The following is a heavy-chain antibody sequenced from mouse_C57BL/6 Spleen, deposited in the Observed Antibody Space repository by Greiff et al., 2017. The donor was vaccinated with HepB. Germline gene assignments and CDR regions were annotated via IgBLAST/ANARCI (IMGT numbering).Heavy chain of an antibody. CDR1: GYAFSSSW. CDR2: IYPGDGDT. D-gene: IGHD1-1*01. Sequence: VQLQQSGPELVKPGASVKISCKASGYAFSSSWMNWVKQRPGKGLEWIGRIYPGDGDTNYNGKFKGKATLTADKTSSTAYMQLSSLTSEDSAVYFCARDGPFYYGSTPWFAYWGQGTLVTVSA. J-gene: IGHJ3*01. V-gene: IGHV1-82*01. CDR3: ARDGPFYYGSTPWFAY.